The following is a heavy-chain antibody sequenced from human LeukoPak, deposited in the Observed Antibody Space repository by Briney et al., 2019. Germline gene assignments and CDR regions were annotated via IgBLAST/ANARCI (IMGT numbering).Heavy chain of an antibody. V-gene: IGHV1-18*01. CDR2: ISAYNGNT. CDR1: GYTFTSYG. Sequence: ASVKVSCKASGYTFTSYGISWVRQAPGQGHEWMGWISAYNGNTNYAQKLQGRVTMTTDTSTSTAYMELRSLRSDDTAVYYCARDRAVVVAATLKDYWGQGTLVTVSS. J-gene: IGHJ4*02. D-gene: IGHD2-15*01. CDR3: ARDRAVVVAATLKDY.